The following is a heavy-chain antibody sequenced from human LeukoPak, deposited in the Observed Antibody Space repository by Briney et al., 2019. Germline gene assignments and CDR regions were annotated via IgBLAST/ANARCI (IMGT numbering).Heavy chain of an antibody. D-gene: IGHD2-2*01. V-gene: IGHV1-18*01. CDR2: ISAYNGNT. CDR3: ARARPYCSSTSCYEYYYGMDV. Sequence: ASVKVSCKASGGTFSSYAISWVRQAPGQGLEWMGWISAYNGNTNYAQKLQGRVTMTTDTSTSTAYMELRSLRSDDTAVYYCARARPYCSSTSCYEYYYGMDVWGQGTTVTVSS. CDR1: GGTFSSYA. J-gene: IGHJ6*02.